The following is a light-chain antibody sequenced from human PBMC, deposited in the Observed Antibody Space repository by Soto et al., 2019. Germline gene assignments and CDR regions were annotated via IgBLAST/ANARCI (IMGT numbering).Light chain of an antibody. V-gene: IGKV1-5*03. CDR3: QYWDDYSWT. CDR2: KAS. CDR1: QSITDG. J-gene: IGKJ1*01. Sequence: DIQMTQSPSTLSASVGDRVTITCRASQSITDGLAWYQQKPGKAPKFLIYKASNLEGGVPSRFSGIGSGTEFTLTISSVQPDDFATYYCQYWDDYSWTFGQGTKVEI.